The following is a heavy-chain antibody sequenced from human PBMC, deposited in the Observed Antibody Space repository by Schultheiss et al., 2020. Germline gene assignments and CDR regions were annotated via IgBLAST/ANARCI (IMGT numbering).Heavy chain of an antibody. CDR2: IRRNGGCT. CDR3: AREGRGVSSSWYSHYYYGMDV. Sequence: GGSLRLSCSASGFTFSSYAMHWVRQAPGKGLEYVSAIRRNGGCTYYADSVKGRFTISRDNSKNTLYLQMNSLRAGDTAVYYCAREGRGVSSSWYSHYYYGMDVWGQGTTVTVSS. J-gene: IGHJ6*02. CDR1: GFTFSSYA. D-gene: IGHD6-13*01. V-gene: IGHV3-64*04.